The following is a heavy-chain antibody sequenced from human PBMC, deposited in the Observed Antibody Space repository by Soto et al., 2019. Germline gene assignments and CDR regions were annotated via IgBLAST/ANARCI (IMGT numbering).Heavy chain of an antibody. CDR1: GFSFAGVW. Sequence: PEASLKISCSGSGFSFAGVWITWVRQKPWKGLEWMGRIDPSDSQTYYSPSFRGHVTISVTKSITTVFLQWSSLRASDTAMYYCARQIYDSDTGPNFQYYFDSWGQGTPVTVSS. V-gene: IGHV5-10-1*01. CDR2: IDPSDSQT. J-gene: IGHJ4*02. D-gene: IGHD3-22*01. CDR3: ARQIYDSDTGPNFQYYFDS.